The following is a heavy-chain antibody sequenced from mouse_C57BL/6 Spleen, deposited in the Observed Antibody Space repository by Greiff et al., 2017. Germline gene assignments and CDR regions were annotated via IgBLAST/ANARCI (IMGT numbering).Heavy chain of an antibody. V-gene: IGHV1-64*01. Sequence: QVQLQQPGPELVKPGASVKLSCKASGYTFTSYWMHWVKQRPGQGLEWIGMIHPNSGSTNYNEKFKSKATQTVAKSSSTAYMQLSSLTSADSAVYYSARTGLAWFAYWGQGTLVTVSA. CDR3: ARTGLAWFAY. J-gene: IGHJ3*01. D-gene: IGHD4-1*01. CDR2: IHPNSGST. CDR1: GYTFTSYW.